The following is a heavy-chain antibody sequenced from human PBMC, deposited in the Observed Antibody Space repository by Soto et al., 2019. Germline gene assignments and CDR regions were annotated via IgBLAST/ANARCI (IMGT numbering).Heavy chain of an antibody. J-gene: IGHJ3*02. CDR3: ARDLEGLLPWNAFDI. Sequence: QGQLVQSGAEVKKPVSSVQVSCMASGCTFSSYAISWVRQAPGQGLEWMGGIIPIFGTANYAQKFQGRVTSTAHKYTRTAYMELSNLRSEDTAVYYCARDLEGLLPWNAFDIWGQGTMVTVSS. CDR1: GCTFSSYA. V-gene: IGHV1-69*06. D-gene: IGHD3-3*01. CDR2: IIPIFGTA.